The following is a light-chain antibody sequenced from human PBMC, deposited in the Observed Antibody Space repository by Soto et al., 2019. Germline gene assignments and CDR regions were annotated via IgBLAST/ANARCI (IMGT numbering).Light chain of an antibody. CDR2: GAS. V-gene: IGKV3-20*01. CDR3: QQSYSTPRT. J-gene: IGKJ1*01. Sequence: IVLTQSPGTLSLSPGDRATLSCRATQTITNNYLAWYQQKPGQAPRLLIYGASSRATDIPDRFIGSGSGTYFTLTISSLQPEDFATYYCQQSYSTPRTFGQGTKVDIK. CDR1: QTITNNY.